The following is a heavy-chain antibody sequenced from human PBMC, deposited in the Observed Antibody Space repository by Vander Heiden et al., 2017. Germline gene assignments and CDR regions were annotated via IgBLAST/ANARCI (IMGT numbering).Heavy chain of an antibody. V-gene: IGHV3-33*01. CDR2: IWYDGSNK. Sequence: QVQLVESGGGVVQPGRSLRLPCRASGFIFSSYGLHWVRQAPGKGLEWVAVIWYDGSNKYYADSVKGRFTISRDNSKNTLYLQMNSLRAEDTAVYYCARWGGSYDFDYWGQGTLVTVSS. CDR3: ARWGGSYDFDY. CDR1: GFIFSSYG. J-gene: IGHJ4*02. D-gene: IGHD1-26*01.